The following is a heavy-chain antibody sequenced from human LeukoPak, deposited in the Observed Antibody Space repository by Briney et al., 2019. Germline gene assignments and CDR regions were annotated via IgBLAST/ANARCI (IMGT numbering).Heavy chain of an antibody. Sequence: PGGSLRLSCAASGFTFSSYWMSWVRQTPGKGLEWVANIKQDGSEKYYVDSVKGRFTISRDNAKNSLYLQMNSLRAEDTAVYYCARDRDILTGYHAFDIWGQGTMVTVSS. J-gene: IGHJ3*02. CDR1: GFTFSSYW. D-gene: IGHD3-9*01. V-gene: IGHV3-7*01. CDR3: ARDRDILTGYHAFDI. CDR2: IKQDGSEK.